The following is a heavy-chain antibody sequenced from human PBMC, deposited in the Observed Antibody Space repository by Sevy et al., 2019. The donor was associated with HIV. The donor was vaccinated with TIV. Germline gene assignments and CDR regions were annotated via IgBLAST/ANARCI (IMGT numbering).Heavy chain of an antibody. CDR3: AGPILTYRSGWSYYDH. J-gene: IGHJ4*02. Sequence: SENLSLTCTVSGASISSSGYYWGWIRQPPGKGLEWIASNRYSGSTYYNPSLRSRVTISADASKNQFSLKLNSVTAADTAGDDCAGPILTYRSGWSYYDHWGQGTVVTVSS. D-gene: IGHD6-19*01. CDR2: NRYSGST. V-gene: IGHV4-39*01. CDR1: GASISSSGYY.